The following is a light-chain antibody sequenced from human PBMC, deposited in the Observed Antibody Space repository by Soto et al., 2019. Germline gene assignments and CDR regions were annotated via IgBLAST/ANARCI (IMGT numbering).Light chain of an antibody. V-gene: IGKV3-15*01. CDR3: QQYNNWPPT. Sequence: EIVMTQSQATLSVSVGEIATLSCGASQSVRSSLAWYQQRPGQAPRLLIYDASTRAPGIPARFSGSGSGTELTLTISSLQSDDFAVYHCQQYNNWPPTFGHGTKVDIK. J-gene: IGKJ3*01. CDR2: DAS. CDR1: QSVRSS.